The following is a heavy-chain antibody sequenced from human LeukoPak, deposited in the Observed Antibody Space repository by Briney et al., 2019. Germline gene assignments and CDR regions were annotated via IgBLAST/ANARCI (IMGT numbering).Heavy chain of an antibody. CDR1: GFTFSSYW. D-gene: IGHD1-26*01. Sequence: GGSLRLSCAASGFTFSSYWMSWVRQAPGKGLEWVANIKQDGSEKYYVDSVKGRFTISRDNAKNSLYLQMNSLRAEDTAVYYCAKDLSGSYSRGFDYWGQGTLVTVSS. CDR3: AKDLSGSYSRGFDY. V-gene: IGHV3-7*01. J-gene: IGHJ4*02. CDR2: IKQDGSEK.